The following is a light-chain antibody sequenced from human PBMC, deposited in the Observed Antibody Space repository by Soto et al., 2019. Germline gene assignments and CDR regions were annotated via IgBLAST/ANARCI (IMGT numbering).Light chain of an antibody. V-gene: IGLV1-47*01. J-gene: IGLJ2*01. CDR2: RNN. Sequence: VLTQPPSASGTPGQRVTISCSGSSSNIGSNYVYWYQQLPGTAPKLLIYRNNQRPSGVPDRFSGSKSGTSASLAISGLRSEDEADYYCAAWDDSLSGVVFGGGTKLTVL. CDR1: SSNIGSNY. CDR3: AAWDDSLSGVV.